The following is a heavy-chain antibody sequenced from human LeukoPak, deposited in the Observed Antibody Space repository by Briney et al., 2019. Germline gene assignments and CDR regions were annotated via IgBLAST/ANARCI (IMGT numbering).Heavy chain of an antibody. V-gene: IGHV4-38-2*01. CDR3: ARRGINSVTKRAYDS. Sequence: SETLSLTCVVSGYSITAGYYWDWIRQSPGKGLEWLGSVHHSANTFPNPSLKSRLTISVDTSKNQFSLRLGSVTAADTAIYFCARRGINSVTKRAYDSWGQGTLVTDSP. CDR1: GYSITAGYY. D-gene: IGHD4-17*01. J-gene: IGHJ4*02. CDR2: VHHSANT.